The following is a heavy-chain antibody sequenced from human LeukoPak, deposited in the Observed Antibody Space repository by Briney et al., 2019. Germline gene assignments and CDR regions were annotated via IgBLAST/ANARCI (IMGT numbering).Heavy chain of an antibody. CDR2: IYYSGST. J-gene: IGHJ5*02. Sequence: PSETLSLTCTVSGGSISSYYWSWIRQPPGKGLEWIGYIYYSGSTNYNPSLKSRVTISIDTSKNQFSLKLSSVTAADTAVYYCAPLVVVPAANPERDWFDPWGQGTLVTVSS. V-gene: IGHV4-59*08. CDR3: APLVVVPAANPERDWFDP. D-gene: IGHD2-2*01. CDR1: GGSISSYY.